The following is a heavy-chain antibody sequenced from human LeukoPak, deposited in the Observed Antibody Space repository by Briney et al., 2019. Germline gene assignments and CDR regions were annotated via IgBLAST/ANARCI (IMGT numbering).Heavy chain of an antibody. Sequence: GGSLRLSCAASGFTFSSYAMSWVRQAPGKGLDWVAYIRYDGGNEQYGDSVRGRFTISRDNSENMLYLQMNSLRAEDTAVYYCASLLHYYGSGSSQNAYFDYWGQGTLVTVSS. CDR3: ASLLHYYGSGSSQNAYFDY. CDR2: IRYDGGNE. CDR1: GFTFSSYA. D-gene: IGHD3-10*01. J-gene: IGHJ4*02. V-gene: IGHV3-30*02.